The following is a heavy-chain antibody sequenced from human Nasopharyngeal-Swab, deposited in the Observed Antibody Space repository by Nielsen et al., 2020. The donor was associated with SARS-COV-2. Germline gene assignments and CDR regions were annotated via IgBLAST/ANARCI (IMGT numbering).Heavy chain of an antibody. CDR2: IYKNGGT. Sequence: SETLSLTCDVSGGSISSGDYCWSRMRQRDGEGREWFGRIYKNGGTNYNPSLTSRVTISVDMYKNQFSLKLTSVTAADTAVYYCVRGWSSPSKTAFDYWGQGILVTVSS. CDR1: GGSISSGDYC. J-gene: IGHJ4*02. D-gene: IGHD6-6*01. CDR3: VRGWSSPSKTAFDY. V-gene: IGHV4-61*02.